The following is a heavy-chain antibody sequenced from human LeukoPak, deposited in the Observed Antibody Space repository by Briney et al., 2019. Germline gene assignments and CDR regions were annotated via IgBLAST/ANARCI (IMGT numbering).Heavy chain of an antibody. Sequence: SETLSLTCAVSGGSISSGGYSWSWIRQPPGKGLEWIGEINHSGSTNYNPSLKSRVTISVDTSKNQFSLKLSSVTAADTAVYYCATLRNSSGWYSDYWGQGTLVTVSS. CDR1: GGSISSGGYS. CDR2: INHSGST. CDR3: ATLRNSSGWYSDY. V-gene: IGHV4-30-2*01. J-gene: IGHJ4*02. D-gene: IGHD6-19*01.